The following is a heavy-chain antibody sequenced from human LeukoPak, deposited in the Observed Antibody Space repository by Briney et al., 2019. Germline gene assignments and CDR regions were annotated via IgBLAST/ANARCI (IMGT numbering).Heavy chain of an antibody. J-gene: IGHJ4*02. D-gene: IGHD4-11*01. CDR1: GFTFDDYA. CDR2: VSSSTNSI. V-gene: IGHV3-9*01. Sequence: GGSLRLSCVASGFTFDDYAVHWVRQAPGKGLEWVSGVSSSTNSIDYADSVKGRFSISRDNAKNSLYLQMNSLRAEDTAVYYCAKDIQFYFDYWGQGTLVTVSS. CDR3: AKDIQFYFDY.